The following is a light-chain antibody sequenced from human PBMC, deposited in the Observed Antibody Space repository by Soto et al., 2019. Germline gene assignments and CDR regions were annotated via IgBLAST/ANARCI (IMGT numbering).Light chain of an antibody. CDR3: QSYDSSLSGWV. CDR1: SSNIGAGYD. Sequence: QSVLTQPPSVSGAPGQRVTISCTGSSSNIGAGYDVHWYQQLPGTAPKLLIYGNSNRPSGVPDRFSGSMSGTSASLAITGLQAEDEADYYCQSYDSSLSGWVFGRGTKLTVL. V-gene: IGLV1-40*01. J-gene: IGLJ3*02. CDR2: GNS.